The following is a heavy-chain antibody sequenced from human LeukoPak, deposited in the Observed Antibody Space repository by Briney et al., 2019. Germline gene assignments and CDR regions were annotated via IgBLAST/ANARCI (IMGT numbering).Heavy chain of an antibody. Sequence: ASVKVSCKASGYTFTSYAMNWVRQAPGQGLEWMGWINTSTGNPTYAQGFTGRFVFSLDTSVSTAYLQISSLKAEDTAVYYCAVRGYSYGLYYFDYWGQGTLVTVSS. CDR3: AVRGYSYGLYYFDY. V-gene: IGHV7-4-1*02. D-gene: IGHD5-18*01. CDR1: GYTFTSYA. CDR2: INTSTGNP. J-gene: IGHJ4*02.